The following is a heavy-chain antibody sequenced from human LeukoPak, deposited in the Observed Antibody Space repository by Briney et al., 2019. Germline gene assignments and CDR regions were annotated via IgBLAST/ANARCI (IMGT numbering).Heavy chain of an antibody. CDR2: INWNGGST. D-gene: IGHD4-11*01. CDR3: ARDTVTTY. V-gene: IGHV3-20*04. CDR1: GFTFDNYG. J-gene: IGHJ4*02. Sequence: GGSLRLSCAASGFTFDNYGMTWVRQVPGRGLEWVSGINWNGGSTGYADSVRGRFTISRDNDKNSLYLQMNSLRAEDTAVYYCARDTVTTYWGQGTLVTVSS.